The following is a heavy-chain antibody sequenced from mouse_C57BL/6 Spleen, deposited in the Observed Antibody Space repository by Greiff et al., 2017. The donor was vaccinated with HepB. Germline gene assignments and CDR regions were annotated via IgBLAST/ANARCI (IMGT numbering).Heavy chain of an antibody. Sequence: VQLKQSGPELVKPGASVKISCKASGYSFTGYYMNWVKQSPEKSLEWIGEINPSTGGTTYNQKFKAKATLTVDKSSSTAYMQLKSLTSEDSAVYYCARPSGNFYFDYWGQGTTLTVSS. V-gene: IGHV1-42*01. D-gene: IGHD2-1*01. J-gene: IGHJ2*01. CDR1: GYSFTGYY. CDR3: ARPSGNFYFDY. CDR2: INPSTGGT.